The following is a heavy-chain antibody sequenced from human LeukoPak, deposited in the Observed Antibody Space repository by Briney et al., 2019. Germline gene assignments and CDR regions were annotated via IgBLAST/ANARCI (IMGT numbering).Heavy chain of an antibody. D-gene: IGHD3-22*01. J-gene: IGHJ3*02. Sequence: GGSLRLSCVASGFTFSNYWMTWVRQAPGKGLEWVASIKQNGSEIHYVGSVKGRFTISRDNAKNSLYLQMNSLRAEDTAVYYCAGYYDSSGYYAFDIWGQGTMVTVSS. CDR3: AGYYDSSGYYAFDI. V-gene: IGHV3-7*01. CDR2: IKQNGSEI. CDR1: GFTFSNYW.